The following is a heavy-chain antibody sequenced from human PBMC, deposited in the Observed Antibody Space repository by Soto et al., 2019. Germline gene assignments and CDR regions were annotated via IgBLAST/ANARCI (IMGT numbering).Heavy chain of an antibody. D-gene: IGHD6-13*01. CDR2: ISGSGGST. CDR3: ANPTWYSSSWSDY. J-gene: IGHJ4*02. CDR1: GFTFSSYA. Sequence: EVQLLESGGGLVQPGGSLRLSCAASGFTFSSYAMSWVRQAPGKGLEWVSAISGSGGSTYYADSVKGRFTISRDNSKNTLYLQMNSLRAEDTAVYYCANPTWYSSSWSDYWGQGTLVTVSS. V-gene: IGHV3-23*01.